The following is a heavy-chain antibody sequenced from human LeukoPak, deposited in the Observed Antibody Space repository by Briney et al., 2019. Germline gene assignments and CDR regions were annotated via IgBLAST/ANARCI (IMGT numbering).Heavy chain of an antibody. Sequence: QTGGSLRLSCAASGFTFGSYGMSWVRQAPGKGLEWVSVNSGSGGTTYYADSVRGRFTISRDNSKNTLYLQMNSLRAEDTAVYYCAKEYGSGSYLLDYWGQGTLVTVSS. CDR3: AKEYGSGSYLLDY. CDR2: NSGSGGTT. J-gene: IGHJ4*02. V-gene: IGHV3-23*01. CDR1: GFTFGSYG. D-gene: IGHD3-10*01.